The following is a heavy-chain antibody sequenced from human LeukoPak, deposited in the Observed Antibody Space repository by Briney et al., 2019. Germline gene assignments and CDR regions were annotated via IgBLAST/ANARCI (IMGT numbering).Heavy chain of an antibody. D-gene: IGHD6-19*01. Sequence: PGGSLRLSCAASGFTFSSYGMHWVRQAPGKGLEWVAVISYDGSNKYYADSVKGRFTISRDNSKNTLYLQMNSLRAEDTAVYYRAKVKYSSGWYDGLDYWGQGTLVTVSS. CDR2: ISYDGSNK. V-gene: IGHV3-30*18. CDR3: AKVKYSSGWYDGLDY. J-gene: IGHJ4*02. CDR1: GFTFSSYG.